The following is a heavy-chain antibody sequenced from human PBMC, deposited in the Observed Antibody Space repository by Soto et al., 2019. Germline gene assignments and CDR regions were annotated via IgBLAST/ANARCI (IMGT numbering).Heavy chain of an antibody. CDR3: ASVAI. CDR2: IKQDGTEK. V-gene: IGHV3-7*01. CDR1: GFTFSNYW. D-gene: IGHD5-12*01. J-gene: IGHJ4*02. Sequence: EVQLVESGGGLVQPGGSLRLTCAASGFTFSNYWMSWVRQAPGKGLEWVANIKQDGTEKNYVDSVRGRFTISRENAKNSPDQKMNSLRAEDTAVYYCASVAIWGQGSLVTISS.